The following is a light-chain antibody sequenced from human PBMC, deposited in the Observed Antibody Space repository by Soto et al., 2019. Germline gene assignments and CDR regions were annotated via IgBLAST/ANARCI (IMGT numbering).Light chain of an antibody. CDR3: AAWDDSLNGFYV. CDR1: SSNIGSNH. V-gene: IGLV1-44*01. CDR2: DID. Sequence: QSVLTQPPSASGNPRQRVTISCSGGSSNIGSNHVHWYQQLPGAAPRLLIYDIDQRPSGVPDRFSGSKSGTSASLAISGLQSEDEADYYCAAWDDSLNGFYVFGTGTKVTVL. J-gene: IGLJ1*01.